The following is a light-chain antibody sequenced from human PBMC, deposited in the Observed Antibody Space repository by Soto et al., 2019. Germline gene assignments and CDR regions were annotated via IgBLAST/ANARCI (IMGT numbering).Light chain of an antibody. CDR1: QSISSW. CDR2: KAS. J-gene: IGKJ4*01. Sequence: DIQMTQSPSTLSASVGDRVTITCRASQSISSWLAWYQQKPGTAPNLLIYKASSLESGVPSRFSGSGSGTEFTLTISSLQPDDFETYYCQQYNSYPLTFGGGTKVEIK. V-gene: IGKV1-5*03. CDR3: QQYNSYPLT.